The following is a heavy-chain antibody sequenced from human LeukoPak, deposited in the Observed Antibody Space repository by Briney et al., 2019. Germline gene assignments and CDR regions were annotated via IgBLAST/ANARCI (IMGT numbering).Heavy chain of an antibody. CDR2: IVPMFNIA. Sequence: SVKVSCKTSGDTLNSYAINWVRQAPGQGLEWMGRIVPMFNIATYAPKLQGRITIAADRSTSVVDMELRSLTSEDAAVYYCARGPYTSDRFGFYYYYMDVWGKGTTVTVSS. V-gene: IGHV1-69*04. CDR3: ARGPYTSDRFGFYYYYMDV. D-gene: IGHD3-10*01. CDR1: GDTLNSYA. J-gene: IGHJ6*03.